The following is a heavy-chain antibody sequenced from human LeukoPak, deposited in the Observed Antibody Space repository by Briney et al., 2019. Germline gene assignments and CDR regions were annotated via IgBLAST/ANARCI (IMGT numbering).Heavy chain of an antibody. Sequence: PGGSLRLSCAASGFTFSSYSMNWVRQAPGKGLEWVSYISSSCNTIYYADSVKGRFTISRDNAKNSLYLQMISLRAEDTAVYYCARGHYDFWSAHTSGDYWGQGTLVTVSS. D-gene: IGHD3-3*01. CDR2: ISSSCNTI. CDR1: GFTFSSYS. V-gene: IGHV3-48*01. CDR3: ARGHYDFWSAHTSGDY. J-gene: IGHJ4*02.